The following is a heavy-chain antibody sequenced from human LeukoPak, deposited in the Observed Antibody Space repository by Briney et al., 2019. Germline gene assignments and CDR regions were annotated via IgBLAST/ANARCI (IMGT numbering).Heavy chain of an antibody. CDR3: ARVKTMIVVVRLFDY. CDR2: INPNSGVT. J-gene: IGHJ4*02. D-gene: IGHD3-22*01. CDR1: GYTFTDDY. V-gene: IGHV1-2*02. Sequence: ASVKVSCKASGYTFTDDYVHWVRQAPGQGLEWMGWINPNSGVTNYAQKFQGRVTMTGDMSISTAYMELSRLRSDDTAVYYCARVKTMIVVVRLFDYWGQGTQVTVSS.